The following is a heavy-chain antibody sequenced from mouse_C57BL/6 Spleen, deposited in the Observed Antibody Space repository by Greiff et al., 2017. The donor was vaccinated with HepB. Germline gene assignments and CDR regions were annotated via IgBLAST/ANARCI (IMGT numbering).Heavy chain of an antibody. D-gene: IGHD2-2*01. CDR1: GYTFTSYW. J-gene: IGHJ2*01. V-gene: IGHV1-64*01. Sequence: QVQLQQPGAELVKPGASVKLSCKAYGYTFTSYWMHWVKQRPGQGLEWIGMIHPNSGSTNYNEKFKSKATLTVDKSSSTAYMQLSSLTSEDSAVYYCARGEMVTTGTPFDYWGQGTTLTVSS. CDR2: IHPNSGST. CDR3: ARGEMVTTGTPFDY.